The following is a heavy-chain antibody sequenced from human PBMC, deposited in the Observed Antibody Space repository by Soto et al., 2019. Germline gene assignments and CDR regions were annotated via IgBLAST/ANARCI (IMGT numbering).Heavy chain of an antibody. CDR2: ISAYNGNT. CDR3: ARVENTMVRAVIYYYYGMDV. CDR1: GYTFTSYG. D-gene: IGHD3-10*01. Sequence: ASVKVSCKASGYTFTSYGISWVRQAPGQGLEWMGWISAYNGNTNYAQKLQGRVTMTTDTSTSTAYMELRSLRSDDTAVYYCARVENTMVRAVIYYYYGMDVWGQGTTVTVSS. V-gene: IGHV1-18*04. J-gene: IGHJ6*02.